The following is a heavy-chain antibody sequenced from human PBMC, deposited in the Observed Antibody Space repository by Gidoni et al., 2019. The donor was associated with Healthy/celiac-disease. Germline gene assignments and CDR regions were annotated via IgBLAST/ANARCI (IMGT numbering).Heavy chain of an antibody. CDR2: INPNSGGT. V-gene: IGHV1-2*02. CDR3: ARAPPGAAAAPVDY. CDR1: GYTFTGYY. Sequence: QVQLLQYGAEAKKPGPSVKVSCKSSGYTFTGYYMHWVRQAPGQGLEWMGWINPNSGGTNYAQKFQGRVTMTRDTSISTAYMELSRLRSDDTAVYYCARAPPGAAAAPVDYWGQGTLVTVSS. D-gene: IGHD6-13*01. J-gene: IGHJ4*02.